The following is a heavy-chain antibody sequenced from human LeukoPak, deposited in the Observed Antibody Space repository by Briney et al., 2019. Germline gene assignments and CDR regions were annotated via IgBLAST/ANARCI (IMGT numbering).Heavy chain of an antibody. CDR2: IIPILGIA. CDR3: ARGTYYDVLTAKGYYYYGMDV. Sequence: SVKVSCKASGGTFSSYAISWVRQAPGQGLEWMGRIIPILGIANYAQKFQGRVTITADKSTSTAYMELSSLRSEDTAVYYCARGTYYDVLTAKGYYYYGMDVWGQGTTVTVSS. D-gene: IGHD3-9*01. J-gene: IGHJ6*02. V-gene: IGHV1-69*04. CDR1: GGTFSSYA.